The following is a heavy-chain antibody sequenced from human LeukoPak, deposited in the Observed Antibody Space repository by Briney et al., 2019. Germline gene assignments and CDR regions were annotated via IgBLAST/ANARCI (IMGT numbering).Heavy chain of an antibody. CDR1: GFTFSSYG. CDR2: IWYDGSNK. J-gene: IGHJ6*02. CDR3: ARDQHGMDI. V-gene: IGHV3-33*01. Sequence: GGSLRLSCAASGFTFSSYGMHWVRQAPGKGPEWVAVIWYDGSNKYYADSVKGRFTISRDNSKNTLYLQMNSLRAEDTAVYYCARDQHGMDIWGQGTTVTVSS.